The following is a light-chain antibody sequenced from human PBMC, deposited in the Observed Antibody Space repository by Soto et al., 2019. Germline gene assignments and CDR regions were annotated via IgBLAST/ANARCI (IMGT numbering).Light chain of an antibody. V-gene: IGKV1-5*03. CDR3: QQYETYPLT. J-gene: IGKJ4*01. CDR1: QSISSW. CDR2: KAS. Sequence: DILLTQSPSTLSASVGERVTITCRASQSISSWLAWYQQKPGKAPKLLVYKASSLESGIPSRFSGSGSGTEFTLTISSLRPDDFATYYCQQYETYPLTFGGGTKVEIK.